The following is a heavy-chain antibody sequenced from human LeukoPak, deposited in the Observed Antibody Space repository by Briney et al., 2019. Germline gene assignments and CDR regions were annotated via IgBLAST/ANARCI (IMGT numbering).Heavy chain of an antibody. CDR2: IIPIFGTA. Sequence: ASVTVSFKASGGTFSSYAISWVRQAPGQGPEWMGGIIPIFGTANYAQKFQGRVTITADESTSTAYMELSSLRSEDTAVYYCARVGYSGSAYYYYMDVWGKGTTVTVSS. CDR3: ARVGYSGSAYYYYMDV. CDR1: GGTFSSYA. J-gene: IGHJ6*03. V-gene: IGHV1-69*13. D-gene: IGHD1-26*01.